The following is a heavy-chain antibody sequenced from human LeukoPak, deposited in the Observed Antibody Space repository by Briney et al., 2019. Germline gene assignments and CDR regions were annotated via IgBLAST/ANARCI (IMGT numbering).Heavy chain of an antibody. D-gene: IGHD5-24*01. V-gene: IGHV4-59*01. Sequence: PSETLSLTCSVSDDSITMYYWTWIRQPPGKGLEWIGYVDHTGSTNFNPSLNGRVSISRDTSKNLFSLRLRSVTAADTAVYYCARVERLGFGALLQLRGAFDIWGQGTMVTVSS. CDR2: VDHTGST. CDR3: ARVERLGFGALLQLRGAFDI. CDR1: DDSITMYY. J-gene: IGHJ3*02.